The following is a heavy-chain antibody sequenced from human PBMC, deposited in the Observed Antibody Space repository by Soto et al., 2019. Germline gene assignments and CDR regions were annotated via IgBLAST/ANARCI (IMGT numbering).Heavy chain of an antibody. CDR3: ARNFLDFWSGVGFDP. V-gene: IGHV4-30-2*01. CDR1: GGSISSGGYS. D-gene: IGHD3-3*01. Sequence: SETLSLTCAVSGGSISSGGYSWSWIRQPPGKGLEWIGYIYHSGSTYYNPSLKSRVTISVDRSKNQFSLKLSSVTAGDTAIYYCARNFLDFWSGVGFDPWGQGTLVTVSS. J-gene: IGHJ5*02. CDR2: IYHSGST.